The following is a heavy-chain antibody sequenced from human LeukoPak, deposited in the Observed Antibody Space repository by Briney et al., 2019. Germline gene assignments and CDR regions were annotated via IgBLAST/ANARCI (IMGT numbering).Heavy chain of an antibody. CDR3: ASLSRRLGIAAARAFDI. D-gene: IGHD6-13*01. V-gene: IGHV1-8*03. Sequence: ASVKVSCKASGYTFTSYDINWVRQATGQGLEWMGWMNPNSGNTGYAQKFQGRVTITRNTSISTAYMELSSLRSEDTAVYYCASLSRRLGIAAARAFDIWGQGTMVTVSS. J-gene: IGHJ3*02. CDR1: GYTFTSYD. CDR2: MNPNSGNT.